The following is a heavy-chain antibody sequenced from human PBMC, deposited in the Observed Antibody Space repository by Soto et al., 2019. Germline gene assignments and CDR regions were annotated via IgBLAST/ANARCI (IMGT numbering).Heavy chain of an antibody. J-gene: IGHJ6*02. CDR2: ISYDGSNK. CDR1: GFTFSSYG. CDR3: AKEIRYSSGWYHYYYGMDV. Sequence: QVQLVESGGGVVQPGRSLRLSCAASGFTFSSYGMHWVRKAPGKGLEWVAVISYDGSNKYYADSVKGRFTISRDNSKNTLYLQMNSLRAEDTAVYYCAKEIRYSSGWYHYYYGMDVWGQGTTVTVSS. D-gene: IGHD6-19*01. V-gene: IGHV3-30*18.